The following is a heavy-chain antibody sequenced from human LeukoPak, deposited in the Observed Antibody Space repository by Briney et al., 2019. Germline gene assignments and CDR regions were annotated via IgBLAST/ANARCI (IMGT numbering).Heavy chain of an antibody. J-gene: IGHJ4*02. CDR1: GFTFSSYS. V-gene: IGHV3-48*01. D-gene: IGHD2-8*02. CDR2: ISSSSTI. Sequence: PGGSLRLSCAASGFTFSSYSMNWVRQAPGKGLEWVSYISSSSTIYYADSVKGRFTISRDNAKNSLYLQMNSLRAEDTAVYYCARDVLGLNWGQGTLVTVSS. CDR3: ARDVLGLN.